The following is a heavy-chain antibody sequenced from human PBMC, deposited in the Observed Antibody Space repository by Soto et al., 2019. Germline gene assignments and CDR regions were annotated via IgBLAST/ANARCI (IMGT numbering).Heavy chain of an antibody. Sequence: SVKGSCKASGGTFYTYTFSWVRHAPGQGLEWMGSITPIYPTTNYAEKFQGRLTVTADGSTNTAYTELNSLTSEDTAVYYCARIPRYSFPTSDDLDSWGQGTLVTVSS. CDR1: GGTFYTYT. V-gene: IGHV1-69*13. D-gene: IGHD5-18*01. CDR3: ARIPRYSFPTSDDLDS. J-gene: IGHJ4*02. CDR2: ITPIYPTT.